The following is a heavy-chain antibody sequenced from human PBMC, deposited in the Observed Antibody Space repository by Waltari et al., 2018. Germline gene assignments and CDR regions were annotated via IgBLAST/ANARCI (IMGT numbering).Heavy chain of an antibody. J-gene: IGHJ4*02. Sequence: QVQLQESGPGLVKPSETLSLTCTVSGGSISSYYWSWIRQPPGKGLEWIGYIYYSGSTNYNPPRKIRVTIAVDTSKNQFSLKLSAVTAADTAVYYCARDAGGLRRFDYWGQGTLVTVSS. V-gene: IGHV4-59*01. CDR1: GGSISSYY. CDR3: ARDAGGLRRFDY. CDR2: IYYSGST. D-gene: IGHD4-17*01.